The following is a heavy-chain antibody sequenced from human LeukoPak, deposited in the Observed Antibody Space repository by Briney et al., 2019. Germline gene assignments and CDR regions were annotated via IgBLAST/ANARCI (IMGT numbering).Heavy chain of an antibody. CDR2: IYYSGTT. D-gene: IGHD3-3*01. Sequence: NPSETLSLTCTVSGGSINSYYWSWIRQPPGKGLEWIGYIYYSGTTNYNPSLKSRVTISVDTSKNQFSLKLSSVPAADTAVYYCARNPRSGYFPHYHYYGMDVWGQGTTVPVSS. J-gene: IGHJ6*02. CDR1: GGSINSYY. CDR3: ARNPRSGYFPHYHYYGMDV. V-gene: IGHV4-59*01.